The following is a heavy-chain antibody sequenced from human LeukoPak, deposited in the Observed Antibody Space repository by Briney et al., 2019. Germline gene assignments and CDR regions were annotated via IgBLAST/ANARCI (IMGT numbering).Heavy chain of an antibody. CDR2: INRSGST. CDR1: GGSFSGYY. V-gene: IGHV4-34*01. D-gene: IGHD2-21*02. Sequence: KTSETLSLTCAVYGGSFSGYYWSWIRKPPGKGLEWSGEINRSGSTNYNPSLKSRVTISVDTSKNQFSLKLSSVTAADTAVYYCGRGVTYYNGMDVWGQGTTVPVSS. CDR3: GRGVTYYNGMDV. J-gene: IGHJ6*02.